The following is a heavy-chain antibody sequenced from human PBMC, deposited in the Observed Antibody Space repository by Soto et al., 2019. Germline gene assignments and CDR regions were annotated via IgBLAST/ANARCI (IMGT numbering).Heavy chain of an antibody. CDR2: ISTTSTYI. J-gene: IGHJ6*02. CDR3: TRDYVMDV. V-gene: IGHV3-21*01. Sequence: LRLSCAASGFTFSGDSMNWVRQAPGKGLEWVSSISTTSTYIYYADSVKGRFTISRDNANNSLHLQMNSLRAEDTAVYYCTRDYVMDVWGQGTTVTVSS. CDR1: GFTFSGDS.